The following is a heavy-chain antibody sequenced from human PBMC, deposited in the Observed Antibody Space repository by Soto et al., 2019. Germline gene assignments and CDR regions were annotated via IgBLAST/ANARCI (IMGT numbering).Heavy chain of an antibody. D-gene: IGHD3-16*01. CDR3: ARWTVSNTPGLGHHFYTMDV. Sequence: GGSLRLSCLGSGFNFAVYAVGWFRQAPGKGLEWVGLIRNKAYRATTEYAASVKGRFTFSRDESKSSAYLEMNDLETEDTAVYYCARWTVSNTPGLGHHFYTMDVWGQGTTVTVSS. J-gene: IGHJ6*02. CDR2: IRNKAYRATT. CDR1: GFNFAVYA. V-gene: IGHV3-49*03.